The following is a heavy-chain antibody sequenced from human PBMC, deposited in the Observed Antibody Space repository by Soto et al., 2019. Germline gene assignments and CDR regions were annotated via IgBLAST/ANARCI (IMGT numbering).Heavy chain of an antibody. Sequence: GGSLRLSCLVSGFTVNTNYMYWVRQAPGRGLEWVSAMYSGGGIHYADSVKGRFTISRDTSENTLYLRMDKLRVENTAVYFCVSRIPSWVFDYWGQGTLVTVSS. CDR2: MYSGGGI. D-gene: IGHD3-16*01. V-gene: IGHV3-53*01. CDR1: GFTVNTNY. J-gene: IGHJ4*01. CDR3: VSRIPSWVFDY.